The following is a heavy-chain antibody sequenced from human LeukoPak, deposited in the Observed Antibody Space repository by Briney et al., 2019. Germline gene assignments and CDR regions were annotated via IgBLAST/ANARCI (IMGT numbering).Heavy chain of an antibody. J-gene: IGHJ4*02. D-gene: IGHD2-2*01. V-gene: IGHV1-2*02. CDR2: INPNSGGT. Sequence: ASVKVSCKASGYTFTGYYMHWVRQAPGQGLEWMGWINPNSGGTNSAQRFQGRVTMTRDTSISTAYTELSRLTSDDTAVYYCARDQCSSTSCWIFDYWGQGTLITVSS. CDR1: GYTFTGYY. CDR3: ARDQCSSTSCWIFDY.